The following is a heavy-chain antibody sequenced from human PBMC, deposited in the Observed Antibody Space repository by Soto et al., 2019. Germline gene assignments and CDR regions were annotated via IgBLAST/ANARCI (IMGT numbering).Heavy chain of an antibody. Sequence: QVQLVQSGAEVKKPGASVKVSCKASGYTFTSYGISWVRQAPGQGLEWMGWIGAYNGNTNYAQKLQGRVTMTTDTATSTAYMELRSLRSDDTAVYYCARSIGEGGFHEYYYYMDVWGKGTTVTVSS. CDR2: IGAYNGNT. J-gene: IGHJ6*03. D-gene: IGHD1-26*01. CDR1: GYTFTSYG. CDR3: ARSIGEGGFHEYYYYMDV. V-gene: IGHV1-18*01.